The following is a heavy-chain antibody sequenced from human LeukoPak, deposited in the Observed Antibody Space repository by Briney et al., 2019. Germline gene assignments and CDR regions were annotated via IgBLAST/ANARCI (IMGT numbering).Heavy chain of an antibody. D-gene: IGHD3-3*02. J-gene: IGHJ4*02. CDR3: AKLAFYETSAPLRDISF. V-gene: IGHV3-23*01. CDR1: GFTFSSYA. CDR2: ISGSGGST. Sequence: GGSLRLSCAASGFTFSSYAMSWVRQAPGKGLEWVSPISGSGGSTYYADSVKGRFTISRDDSRTTVYLQMSSLRAEDTAIYYCAKLAFYETSAPLRDISFWGQGTLVTVSS.